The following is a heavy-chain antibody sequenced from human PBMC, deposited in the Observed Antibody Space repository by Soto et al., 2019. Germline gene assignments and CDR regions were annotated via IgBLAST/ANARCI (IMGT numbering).Heavy chain of an antibody. Sequence: QVQLQESGPGLVKPSQTLSLTCTVSGGSISSGDYYWSWIRQPPGKGLEWIGYIYYSGSTYYNPSLKSRVIIAVDTSKNQFSLKLGSVTAADTAVYYCARDRDCSGGSCFLHPKSYGMDVWGQGTTVTVSS. CDR1: GGSISSGDYY. CDR3: ARDRDCSGGSCFLHPKSYGMDV. J-gene: IGHJ6*02. D-gene: IGHD2-15*01. CDR2: IYYSGST. V-gene: IGHV4-30-4*01.